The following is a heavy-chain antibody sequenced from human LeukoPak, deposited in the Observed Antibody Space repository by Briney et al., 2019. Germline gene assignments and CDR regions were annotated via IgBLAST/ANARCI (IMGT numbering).Heavy chain of an antibody. CDR1: GYTFNSYA. CDR3: AKEPATGSCFDY. J-gene: IGHJ4*02. Sequence: GGSLRLSCAASGYTFNSYAMSWVRQAPGKGLEWVSAISGSGGSTYYADSVKGRFTISRDNSKNTLYLQMNSLRAEDTALYYCAKEPATGSCFDYWGQGTLVTVSS. CDR2: ISGSGGST. V-gene: IGHV3-23*01. D-gene: IGHD3-10*01.